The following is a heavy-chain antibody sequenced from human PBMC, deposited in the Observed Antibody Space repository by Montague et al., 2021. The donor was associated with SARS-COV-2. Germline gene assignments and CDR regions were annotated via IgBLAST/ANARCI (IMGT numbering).Heavy chain of an antibody. Sequence: SETLSLTCAVSGASISSYYWSWILRSPGKGLEWIGYVHYTGSTTYNPSLKTRVTLSLDTPKNRFSPKLSSVTAADTAVYYCARAQNTCFIANCVNYFEVWGLGALVTVSS. CDR2: VHYTGST. V-gene: IGHV4-59*01. D-gene: IGHD1-1*01. J-gene: IGHJ4*02. CDR1: GASISSYY. CDR3: ARAQNTCFIANCVNYFEV.